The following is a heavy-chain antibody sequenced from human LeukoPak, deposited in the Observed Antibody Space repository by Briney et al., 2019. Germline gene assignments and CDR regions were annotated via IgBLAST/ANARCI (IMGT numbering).Heavy chain of an antibody. CDR1: GGSINTCSYY. J-gene: IGHJ6*03. CDR2: IYTSSST. V-gene: IGHV4-61*09. CDR3: ARVLGYYYYMDV. Sequence: PSETLSLTCTVSGGSINTCSYYWSWIRQPDGEGLEWIGHIYTSSSTYYNHYLKRRVTISVDTSKNQFSQKLSSVTAADTAVYYCARVLGYYYYMDVWGKGTTVTVSS.